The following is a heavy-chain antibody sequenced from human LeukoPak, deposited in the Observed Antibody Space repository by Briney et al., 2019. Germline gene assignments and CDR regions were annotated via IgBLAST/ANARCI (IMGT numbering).Heavy chain of an antibody. D-gene: IGHD2-2*01. J-gene: IGHJ6*02. CDR3: ARDIVVVPAAMNYYYYYGMDV. CDR2: IYYSGST. Sequence: PSETLSLTCTVSGVSISSGGYYWSWIRQHPGKGLEWIGYIYYSGSTYYNPCLKSRVTISVDTSKNQFSLKLSSVTAADTAVYYCARDIVVVPAAMNYYYYYGMDVWGQGTTVTVSS. CDR1: GVSISSGGYY. V-gene: IGHV4-31*03.